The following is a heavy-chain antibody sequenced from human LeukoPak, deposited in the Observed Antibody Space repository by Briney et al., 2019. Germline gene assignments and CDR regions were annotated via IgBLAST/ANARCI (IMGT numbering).Heavy chain of an antibody. V-gene: IGHV3-48*01. CDR1: RFTLITYS. Sequence: GGSLRLSCVASRFTLITYSINWVRQAPGKGLEWVSYISYSSSTISYADSVKGRFTISRDNAKNSLYLQMNSLRAEDTAVYFCARDTVAAFHYFDYWGEGTLVTVSS. J-gene: IGHJ4*02. D-gene: IGHD6-19*01. CDR3: ARDTVAAFHYFDY. CDR2: ISYSSSTI.